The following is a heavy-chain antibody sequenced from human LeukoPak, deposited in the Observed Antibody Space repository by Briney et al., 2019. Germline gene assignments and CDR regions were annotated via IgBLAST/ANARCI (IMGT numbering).Heavy chain of an antibody. CDR1: GYTFPSYY. J-gene: IGHJ3*02. V-gene: IGHV1-46*01. CDR2: INPSGGST. D-gene: IGHD4-23*01. CDR3: AREIGGHVFDI. Sequence: GASVKVSCKASGYTFPSYYIHWGRQAPGQGLEWMGTINPSGGSTTYAQKFQGRVTMTRDTSTSTVYMELIKLTSEDTAVYYCAREIGGHVFDIWGQGTMVTVSS.